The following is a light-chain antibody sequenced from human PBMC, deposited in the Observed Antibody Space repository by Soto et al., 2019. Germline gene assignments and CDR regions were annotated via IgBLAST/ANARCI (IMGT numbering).Light chain of an antibody. Sequence: QSALTQPPSASGSPGQSVTISCTGTSSDVGGYNYVSWYQQYPGKAPKLMIYEVSKRPSGVPDRFSGSKSGNTASLTVSGLQAEDEADYYCSSFAGSTSYVFGTGTKVTVL. CDR3: SSFAGSTSYV. CDR2: EVS. V-gene: IGLV2-8*01. CDR1: SSDVGGYNY. J-gene: IGLJ1*01.